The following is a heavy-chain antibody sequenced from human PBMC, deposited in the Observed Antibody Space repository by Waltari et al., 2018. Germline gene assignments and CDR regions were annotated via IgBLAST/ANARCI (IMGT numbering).Heavy chain of an antibody. CDR3: ARDHSSVR. V-gene: IGHV3-21*01. Sequence: EVQLVESGGGLVKPGGSLRLSCAASGFTFSSYSMNWVRQEPGKVLEWVSSISSSSSYIYYADSVKGRFTISRDNAKNALYLQMNSLRAEDTAVYYCARDHSSVRWGQGTLVTVSS. J-gene: IGHJ4*02. CDR1: GFTFSSYS. CDR2: ISSSSSYI. D-gene: IGHD6-25*01.